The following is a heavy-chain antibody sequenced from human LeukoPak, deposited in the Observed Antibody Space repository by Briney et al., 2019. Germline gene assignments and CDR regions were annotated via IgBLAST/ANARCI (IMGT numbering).Heavy chain of an antibody. CDR3: ARKEMAPN. V-gene: IGHV3-30*03. Sequence: GGSLRLSCAASGFTFSSYGMHWVRLAPGKGLEWVAVISYDGSNKYYADSVKGRFTISRDNSKNTLYLQMNSLRAEDTAVYYCARKEMAPNWGQGTLSPSPQ. J-gene: IGHJ4*02. D-gene: IGHD5-24*01. CDR2: ISYDGSNK. CDR1: GFTFSSYG.